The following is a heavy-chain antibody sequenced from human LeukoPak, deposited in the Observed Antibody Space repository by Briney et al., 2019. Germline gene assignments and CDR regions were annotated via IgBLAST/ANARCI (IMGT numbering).Heavy chain of an antibody. Sequence: GGSLRLSCAASGFTFSTYGMHWVRQAPGKGLEWVAFIRYDGSNKFYADSVKGRFTISRDNSENTLYLQMNSLRAEDTAVYYCAKDQDPHSYGSGSYAPFDYWGQGTLVTVSS. V-gene: IGHV3-30*02. CDR1: GFTFSTYG. CDR3: AKDQDPHSYGSGSYAPFDY. D-gene: IGHD3-10*01. CDR2: IRYDGSNK. J-gene: IGHJ4*02.